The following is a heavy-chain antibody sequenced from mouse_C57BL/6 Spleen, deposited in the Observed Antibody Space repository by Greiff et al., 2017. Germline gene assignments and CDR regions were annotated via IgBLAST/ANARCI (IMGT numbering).Heavy chain of an antibody. Sequence: QVQLQQSGPELVKPGASVKISCKASGYAFSSSWMNWVKQRPGKGLEWIGRIYPGDGDTNYNGKFKGKATLTADKSSSTAYMQLSSLTSEDAAVDYCARWLLRSYFDYWGQGTTLTVSS. CDR1: GYAFSSSW. V-gene: IGHV1-82*01. J-gene: IGHJ2*01. CDR3: ARWLLRSYFDY. CDR2: IYPGDGDT. D-gene: IGHD2-3*01.